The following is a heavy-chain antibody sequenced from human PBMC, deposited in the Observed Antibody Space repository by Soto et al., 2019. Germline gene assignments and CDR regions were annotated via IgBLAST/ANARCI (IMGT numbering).Heavy chain of an antibody. CDR3: AKDAAYYFDY. Sequence: SETLSLTCAVYGESFSGYYWSWIRQPPGKGLEWIGEIHDSGSTNYNPSLKSRLIISRDNARNSLYLRMSSLRPEDTALYYCAKDAAYYFDYWGQGTLVTVSS. V-gene: IGHV4-34*01. CDR1: GESFSGYY. CDR2: IHDSGST. D-gene: IGHD6-25*01. J-gene: IGHJ4*02.